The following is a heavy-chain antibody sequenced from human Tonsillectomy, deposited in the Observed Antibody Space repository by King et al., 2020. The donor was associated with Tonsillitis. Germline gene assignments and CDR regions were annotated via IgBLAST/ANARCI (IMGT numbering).Heavy chain of an antibody. J-gene: IGHJ4*02. CDR1: GYSISTAYY. CDR3: AREGYYYGSELFDY. V-gene: IGHV4-38-2*01. CDR2: IYHSGST. Sequence: VQLQESGPGLVKPSETLSLTCAVSGYSISTAYYWGWIRQPPGKRLEWIGSIYHSGSTYYNPSLKSRVTMSVDTSKNQFSLKLRSVTAADTAVYYCAREGYYYGSELFDYWGQGTLVTVSS. D-gene: IGHD3-10*01.